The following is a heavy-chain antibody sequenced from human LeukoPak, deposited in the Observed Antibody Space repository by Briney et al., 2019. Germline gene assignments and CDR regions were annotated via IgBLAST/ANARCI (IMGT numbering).Heavy chain of an antibody. D-gene: IGHD3-10*01. J-gene: IGHJ5*02. CDR3: ARLPSDLWFGEENWFDP. CDR2: INHSGST. CDR1: GGSFSGYY. V-gene: IGHV4-34*01. Sequence: PSETLSLTCAVYGGSFSGYYWSWIRQPPGKGLEWIGEINHSGSTNYNPSLKSRVTISVDTSKNQFPLKLSSVTAADTAVYYCARLPSDLWFGEENWFDPWGQGTLVTVSS.